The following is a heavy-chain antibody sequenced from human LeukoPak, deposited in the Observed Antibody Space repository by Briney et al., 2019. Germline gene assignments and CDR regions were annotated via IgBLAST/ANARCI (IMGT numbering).Heavy chain of an antibody. CDR3: ARDYGVMLAVPPYYYYMDV. D-gene: IGHD3-16*01. V-gene: IGHV4-4*07. J-gene: IGHJ6*03. CDR1: GGSISSYY. CDR2: IYTSGST. Sequence: SETLSLTCTVSGGSISSYYWSWIRQPAGKGLEWIGRIYTSGSTNYNPSLKSGVTMSVDTSKKQFSLMLSSVTAADTPEYYCARDYGVMLAVPPYYYYMDVWGKGTAVTVSS.